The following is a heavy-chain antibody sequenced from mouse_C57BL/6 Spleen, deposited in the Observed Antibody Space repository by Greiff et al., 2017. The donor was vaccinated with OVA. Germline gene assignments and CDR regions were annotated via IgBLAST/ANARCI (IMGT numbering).Heavy chain of an antibody. J-gene: IGHJ4*01. Sequence: EVKLVESVAELVRPGASVKLSCTASGFNIKNTYMHWVKQRPEQGLEWIGRIDPANGNTKYAPKFQGKATITADTSSNTAYLQLSSLTSEDTAIYYCARWPFITTVVADAMDYWGQGTSVTVSS. V-gene: IGHV14-3*01. CDR2: IDPANGNT. D-gene: IGHD1-1*01. CDR3: ARWPFITTVVADAMDY. CDR1: GFNIKNTY.